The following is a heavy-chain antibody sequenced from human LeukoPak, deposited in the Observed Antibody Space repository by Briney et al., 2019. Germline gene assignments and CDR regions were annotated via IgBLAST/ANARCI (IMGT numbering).Heavy chain of an antibody. CDR2: MKSKTDVGTT. Sequence: GGSLRLSCAASGFTFSNAWMSWVRQAPGKGLEWVCRMKSKTDVGTTDYAAPGKCRFTISIEYSKNTLYLQMNSLKTEDTAVYYCTTSIGPFDYWGQGTLVTVSS. J-gene: IGHJ4*02. V-gene: IGHV3-15*01. CDR3: TTSIGPFDY. CDR1: GFTFSNAW.